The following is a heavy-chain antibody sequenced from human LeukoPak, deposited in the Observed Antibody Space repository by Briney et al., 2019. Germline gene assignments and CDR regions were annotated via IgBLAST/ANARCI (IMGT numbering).Heavy chain of an antibody. CDR2: ITNNADAT. Sequence: SGGSLRLSCAASGFTFRNFAMSWVRQAPGKGLEWVSHITNNADATYYADSVKGRFTVSRDNSNNILYLQLDSLRAEDAAVYYCAKDFWSGNYQSGGLDVWAQGSTVTVSS. D-gene: IGHD3-3*01. J-gene: IGHJ6*02. CDR3: AKDFWSGNYQSGGLDV. V-gene: IGHV3-23*01. CDR1: GFTFRNFA.